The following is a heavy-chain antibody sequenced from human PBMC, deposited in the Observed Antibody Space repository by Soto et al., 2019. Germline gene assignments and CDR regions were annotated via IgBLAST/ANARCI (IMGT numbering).Heavy chain of an antibody. V-gene: IGHV1-69*13. CDR3: ASSRKVYYYDSSGYPPTFDY. Sequence: SVKVSCKASGGTFSSYAISWVRQAPGQGLEWMGGIIPIFGTANYAQKFQGRVTITADESTSTAYMELSSLRSEDTAVYYCASSRKVYYYDSSGYPPTFDYWGQGTLVTVSS. CDR2: IIPIFGTA. CDR1: GGTFSSYA. J-gene: IGHJ4*02. D-gene: IGHD3-22*01.